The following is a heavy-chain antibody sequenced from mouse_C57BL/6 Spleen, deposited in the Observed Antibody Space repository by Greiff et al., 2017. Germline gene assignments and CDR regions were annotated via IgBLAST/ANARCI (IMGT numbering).Heavy chain of an antibody. D-gene: IGHD1-1*01. J-gene: IGHJ4*01. V-gene: IGHV1-55*01. CDR1: GYTFTSYW. CDR3: AREGTTVSYYAMDY. CDR2: IYPGSGST. Sequence: QVQLQQSGAELVKPGASVKMSCKASGYTFTSYWITWVKQRPGQGLEWIGDIYPGSGSTNYNEKFKSKATLTVDTSSSTAYMQLSSLTSEDSAVYYCAREGTTVSYYAMDYWGQGTSVTVSS.